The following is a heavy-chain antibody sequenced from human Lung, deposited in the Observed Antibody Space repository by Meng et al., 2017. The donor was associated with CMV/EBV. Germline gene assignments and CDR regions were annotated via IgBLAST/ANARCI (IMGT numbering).Heavy chain of an antibody. CDR2: INYSGTT. J-gene: IGHJ4*01. CDR3: ARAYFSSTSCPEGY. D-gene: IGHD2-2*01. V-gene: IGHV4-34*01. CDR1: GGSLNGYY. Sequence: SXTLSLTCAVYGGSLNGYYWSWIRQPPGKGLEWIAEINYSGTTNYSPSLKSRVTISLHSSTKQFSLNLNSVTAADTAVYYRARAYFSSTSCPEGYWGHGPLVTVSS.